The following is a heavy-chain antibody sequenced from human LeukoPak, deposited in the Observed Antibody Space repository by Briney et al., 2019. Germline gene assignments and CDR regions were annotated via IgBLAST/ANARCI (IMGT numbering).Heavy chain of an antibody. CDR1: GNYW. CDR2: INSDGSWI. Sequence: GGSLRLSCAASGNYWMHWVRQVPGKGLMWVSHINSDGSWISYADSVKGRFTISKDNAKNTVYLQMNSLRAEDTAVYYCVSFYETYWGRGTLVTVSS. D-gene: IGHD2/OR15-2a*01. CDR3: VSFYETY. V-gene: IGHV3-74*01. J-gene: IGHJ4*02.